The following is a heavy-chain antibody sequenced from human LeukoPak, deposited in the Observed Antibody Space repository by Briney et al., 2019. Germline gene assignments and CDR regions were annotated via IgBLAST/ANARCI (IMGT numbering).Heavy chain of an antibody. V-gene: IGHV3-23*01. D-gene: IGHD3-22*01. J-gene: IGHJ4*02. CDR3: AKVSGRGYYPTHFDY. CDR2: ISGSGGTT. CDR1: GFTFNSYA. Sequence: GGSLRLSCAASGFTFNSYAMSWVRQAPWKGLEWVSVISGSGGTTYYANSVKGRFTISRDNSKNTLYLQMNSLRAEDTAVYYCAKVSGRGYYPTHFDYWGQGTLATVSS.